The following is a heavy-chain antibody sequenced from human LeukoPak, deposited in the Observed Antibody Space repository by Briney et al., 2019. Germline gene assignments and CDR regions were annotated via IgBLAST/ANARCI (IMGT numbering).Heavy chain of an antibody. D-gene: IGHD3-3*01. Sequence: PSETLSLTCTVSGGSISSYYWSWIRQPPGKGLEWIGYIYYSGSTNYNPSLKSRVSISVDTSKNQFSLKLSSVTAADTAVYYCARVLARYDFDYWGQGTLVTVSS. J-gene: IGHJ4*02. V-gene: IGHV4-59*01. CDR2: IYYSGST. CDR1: GGSISSYY. CDR3: ARVLARYDFDY.